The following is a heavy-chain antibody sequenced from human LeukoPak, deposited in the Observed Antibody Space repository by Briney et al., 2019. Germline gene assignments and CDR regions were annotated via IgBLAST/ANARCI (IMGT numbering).Heavy chain of an antibody. CDR3: ARSLSVAAPRGY. CDR1: GYTFTGYY. D-gene: IGHD6-6*01. V-gene: IGHV1-2*02. J-gene: IGHJ4*02. Sequence: ASVKVSCKASGYTFTGYYMHWVRQAPGQGLEWMGWINPNSGGTNYAQKLQGRVTMTTDTSASTAYMELRSLRSDDTAVYYCARSLSVAAPRGYWGQGTLVTVSS. CDR2: INPNSGGT.